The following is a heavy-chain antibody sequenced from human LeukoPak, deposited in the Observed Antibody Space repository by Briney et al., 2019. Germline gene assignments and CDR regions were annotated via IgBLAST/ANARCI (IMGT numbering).Heavy chain of an antibody. D-gene: IGHD3-22*01. CDR2: IYYSGST. J-gene: IGHJ4*02. V-gene: IGHV4-31*03. CDR3: ARGGGDYDSSGYYYAPIDY. CDR1: GGSISSGGYY. Sequence: PSETLSLTCTVSGGSISSGGYYWSWIRQHPGKGLEWIGYIYYSGSTYYNPSLKSRVTISVDTSKNQFSLKLSSVTAADTAVYYCARGGGDYDSSGYYYAPIDYWGQGTLVTVSS.